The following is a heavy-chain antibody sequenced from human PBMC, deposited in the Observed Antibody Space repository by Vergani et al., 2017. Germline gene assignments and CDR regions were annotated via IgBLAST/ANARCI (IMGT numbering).Heavy chain of an antibody. D-gene: IGHD3-22*01. CDR3: AKDNVPGYYDSSGYCDY. CDR2: ISGSGGFT. J-gene: IGHJ4*02. Sequence: EVQLLESGGNLVQPGGSLRLSCAASGFTFTNFAMTWVRQAPGEGLEWVSGISGSGGFTYYADSVKGRFTISRDNSKNTMFLQTNNLRAEDTAVYYCAKDNVPGYYDSSGYCDYWGQGTLVTVSS. V-gene: IGHV3-23*01. CDR1: GFTFTNFA.